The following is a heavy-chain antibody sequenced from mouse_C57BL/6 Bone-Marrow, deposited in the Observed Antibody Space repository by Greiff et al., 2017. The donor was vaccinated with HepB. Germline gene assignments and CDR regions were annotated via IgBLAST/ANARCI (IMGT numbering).Heavy chain of an antibody. Sequence: QVQLQQPGAELVMPGASVKLSCKASGYTFTSYWMHWVKQRPGQGLEWIGEIDPSDSYTNYNQKFEGKSTLTVDKSSSTAYMQLSSLTSEDSAVYYCARRDGYYNPFAYWGQGTLVTVSA. D-gene: IGHD2-3*01. CDR3: ARRDGYYNPFAY. CDR2: IDPSDSYT. CDR1: GYTFTSYW. V-gene: IGHV1-69*01. J-gene: IGHJ3*01.